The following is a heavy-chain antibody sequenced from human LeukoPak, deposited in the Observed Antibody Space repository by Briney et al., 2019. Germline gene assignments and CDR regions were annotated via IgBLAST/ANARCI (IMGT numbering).Heavy chain of an antibody. Sequence: ASVKVSCQASGSTFTSYYMHWVRQAPGQGREWMGRVNPNSGGTSYAQKFQGRVTLTRDTSTSTAYMELSRLRSDDTAVYYCARAPYGSGSYYKGDYWGQGTLVTVSS. D-gene: IGHD3-10*01. CDR1: GSTFTSYY. J-gene: IGHJ4*02. CDR3: ARAPYGSGSYYKGDY. CDR2: VNPNSGGT. V-gene: IGHV1-2*06.